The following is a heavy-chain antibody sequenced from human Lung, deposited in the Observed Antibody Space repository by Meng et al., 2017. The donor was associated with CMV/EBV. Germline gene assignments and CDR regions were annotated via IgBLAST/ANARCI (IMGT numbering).Heavy chain of an antibody. Sequence: GGSLRLXCVGSGYSFGNYAMHWVRQAPGKGLEWVAVISYDGDKKFYTDSVKGRFTISRDNSKNTLILQMNNLRTEDTAVYYCARVYYDSTNYYFSFGYWGQGXLVTVSS. CDR2: ISYDGDKK. CDR1: GYSFGNYA. D-gene: IGHD3-22*01. V-gene: IGHV3-30*04. J-gene: IGHJ4*02. CDR3: ARVYYDSTNYYFSFGY.